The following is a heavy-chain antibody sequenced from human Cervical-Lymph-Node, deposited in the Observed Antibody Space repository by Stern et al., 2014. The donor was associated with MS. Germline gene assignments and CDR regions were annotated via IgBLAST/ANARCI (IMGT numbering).Heavy chain of an antibody. Sequence: DQLVESGAEVKKPGASVKVSCKASGYTLTAYYMHWVRQAPGQGLEWMGWINPSSGGTNYAQKFQGRVTMTRDTSISTAYMGLSSLTSDDTAVYYCVRDASRYSSSWYFDSWGQGTLVTVSS. CDR3: VRDASRYSSSWYFDS. D-gene: IGHD6-13*01. V-gene: IGHV1-2*02. J-gene: IGHJ4*02. CDR2: INPSSGGT. CDR1: GYTLTAYY.